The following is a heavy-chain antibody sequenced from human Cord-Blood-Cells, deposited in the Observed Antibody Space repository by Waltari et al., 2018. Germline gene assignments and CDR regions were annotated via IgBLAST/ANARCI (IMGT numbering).Heavy chain of an antibody. D-gene: IGHD2-15*01. CDR2: INPNSNGT. CDR3: ARLDYCSGGSCYYFQH. V-gene: IGHV1-2*02. Sequence: QVQLVQSGAEVKKPGASVKVSCKASGYTFTGYYMHWVRQAPGQGLEWIGWINPNSNGTNDAQKLQGRVTMTRHTSISTAYMELSRLRSDDTAVYYCARLDYCSGGSCYYFQHWGQGTLVTVSS. CDR1: GYTFTGYY. J-gene: IGHJ1*01.